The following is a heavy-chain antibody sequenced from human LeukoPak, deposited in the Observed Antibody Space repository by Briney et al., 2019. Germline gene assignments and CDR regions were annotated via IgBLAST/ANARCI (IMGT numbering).Heavy chain of an antibody. J-gene: IGHJ4*02. D-gene: IGHD3-22*01. CDR2: ISASTSSI. Sequence: GGSLRLSCAASGFSFSSRNMNWVRQAPGKGLEWVSYISASTSSIYYADSVKGRFTISRDIGKNSPYLQMNSLRAEDTAVYYCAASSGSGNYAYYFDYWGQGTLVTVSS. CDR1: GFSFSSRN. V-gene: IGHV3-48*04. CDR3: AASSGSGNYAYYFDY.